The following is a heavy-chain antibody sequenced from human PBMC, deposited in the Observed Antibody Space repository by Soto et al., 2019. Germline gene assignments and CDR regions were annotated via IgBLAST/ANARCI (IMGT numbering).Heavy chain of an antibody. CDR3: ARGRPAYYYDSSGYRGPFDY. D-gene: IGHD3-22*01. V-gene: IGHV4-4*02. J-gene: IGHJ4*02. CDR2: IYHSGST. Sequence: PSETLSLTCAVSGGSISSSNWWSWVRQPPGKGLEWIGEIYHSGSTNYNPSLKSRVTISVDKSKNQFSLKLSSVTAADTAVYYCARGRPAYYYDSSGYRGPFDYWGQGTLVTVSS. CDR1: GGSISSSNW.